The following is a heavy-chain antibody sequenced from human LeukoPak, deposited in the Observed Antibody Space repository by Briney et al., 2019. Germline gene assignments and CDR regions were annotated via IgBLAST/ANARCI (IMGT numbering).Heavy chain of an antibody. V-gene: IGHV3-48*03. CDR1: GLTFSSYE. Sequence: GGSLRLSCAASGLTFSSYEMNWVRQAPGKGLEWVSYISSSGSTIYYADSVKGRFTISRDNAKNSLYLQMNSLRAEDTAVYYCARAVDTAMDPNLDYWGQGTLVTVSS. CDR3: ARAVDTAMDPNLDY. CDR2: ISSSGSTI. J-gene: IGHJ4*02. D-gene: IGHD5-18*01.